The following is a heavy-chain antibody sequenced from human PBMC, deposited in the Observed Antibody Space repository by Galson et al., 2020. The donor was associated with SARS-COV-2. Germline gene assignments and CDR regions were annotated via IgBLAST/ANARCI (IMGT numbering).Heavy chain of an antibody. V-gene: IGHV4-59*11. CDR3: AKVGDSYGYYFEY. J-gene: IGHJ4*02. CDR2: IYYSGST. D-gene: IGHD5-18*01. CDR1: GGSISSHY. Sequence: SETLSLTCTVSGGSISSHYWSWIRQPPGKGLEWIGYIYYSGSTNYNPSLKSRVTISVDTSKNQLSLKVSSVTAADTAVYYCAKVGDSYGYYFEYWGQGTLVNVSS.